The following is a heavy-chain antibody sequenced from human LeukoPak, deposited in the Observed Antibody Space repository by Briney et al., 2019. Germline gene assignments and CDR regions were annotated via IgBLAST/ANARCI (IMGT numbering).Heavy chain of an antibody. D-gene: IGHD3-22*01. CDR2: ISGSGGST. CDR1: GFTFSSYA. CDR3: AKDYYDSSGYYLKPYYYYYMDV. J-gene: IGHJ6*03. V-gene: IGHV3-23*01. Sequence: PGGSLRLSCAASGFTFSSYAMSWVRQAPGKGLEWVSAISGSGGSTYYADSVKGRFTISRDNSKNTLYLQMNSLRAEDTAVYYCAKDYYDSSGYYLKPYYYYYMDVWGKGTTVTVSS.